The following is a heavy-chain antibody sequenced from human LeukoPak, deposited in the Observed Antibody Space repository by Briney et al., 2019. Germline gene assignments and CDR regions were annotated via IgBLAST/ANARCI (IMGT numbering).Heavy chain of an antibody. D-gene: IGHD3-16*01. V-gene: IGHV3-23*01. Sequence: ETLSLTCAVYGGSFSGYYWSWVRQAPGKGLEWVSVISDSGVSAYYADFVKGRFTISRDNSKNTLYLQMNSLRAEDTALYYCAKDRLGNSYGAFDIWGQGTMVTVSS. CDR1: GGSFSGYY. CDR3: AKDRLGNSYGAFDI. CDR2: ISDSGVSA. J-gene: IGHJ3*02.